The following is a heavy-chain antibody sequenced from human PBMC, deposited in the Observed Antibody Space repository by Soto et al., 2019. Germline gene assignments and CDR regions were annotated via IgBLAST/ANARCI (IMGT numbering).Heavy chain of an antibody. D-gene: IGHD6-13*01. Sequence: SQTLSLTCAISGDSVSSNSAAWHWIRQSPSRGPEWLGRTYYRSKWYNDYAVSVKSRITINPDTSKNQFSLQLNSVTPDDTAVYYCARDEQLVSQNYYYYYGMDVWGQGTTVAVSS. V-gene: IGHV6-1*01. J-gene: IGHJ6*02. CDR2: TYYRSKWYN. CDR3: ARDEQLVSQNYYYYYGMDV. CDR1: GDSVSSNSAA.